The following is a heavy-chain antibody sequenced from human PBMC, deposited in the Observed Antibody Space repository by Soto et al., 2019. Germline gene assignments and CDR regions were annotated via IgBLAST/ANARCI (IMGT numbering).Heavy chain of an antibody. CDR1: GGSIGSYY. V-gene: IGHV4-59*01. CDR2: IYYSGST. CDR3: ARRPGIAAAGYRGAFDI. J-gene: IGHJ3*02. Sequence: PSETLSPTCTVSGGSIGSYYWSWIRQPPGKGLEWIGYIYYSGSTNYNPSLKSRVTISVDTSKNQFSLKLSSVTAAATAGYYCARRPGIAAAGYRGAFDIWGQGTMVTVSS. D-gene: IGHD6-13*01.